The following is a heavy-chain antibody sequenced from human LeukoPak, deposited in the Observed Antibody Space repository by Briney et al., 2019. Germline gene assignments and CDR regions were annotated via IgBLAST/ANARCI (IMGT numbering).Heavy chain of an antibody. CDR3: ARVARYYYYYMDV. J-gene: IGHJ6*03. V-gene: IGHV4-59*01. CDR1: GGSISSYY. CDR2: IYYSGST. Sequence: SETLSLTCTVSGGSISSYYWSWTRQPPGKGLEWIGYIYYSGSTNYNPSLKSRVTISVDTSKNQFSLKLSSVTAADTAVYYCARVARYYYYYMDVWGKGTTVTVSS.